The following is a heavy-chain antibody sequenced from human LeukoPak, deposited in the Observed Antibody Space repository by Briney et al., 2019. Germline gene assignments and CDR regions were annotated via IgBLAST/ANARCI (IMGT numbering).Heavy chain of an antibody. J-gene: IGHJ4*02. CDR2: INHSGST. CDR1: GGSFSGYY. CDR3: ASNYGGNGFDY. Sequence: PSETLSLTCAVYGGSFSGYYWSWVRQPPGKGLEWIGEINHSGSTNYNPSLKSRVTISVDRSKNQFSLKLSSVTAADTAVYYCASNYGGNGFDYWGQGTLVTVSS. V-gene: IGHV4-34*01. D-gene: IGHD4-23*01.